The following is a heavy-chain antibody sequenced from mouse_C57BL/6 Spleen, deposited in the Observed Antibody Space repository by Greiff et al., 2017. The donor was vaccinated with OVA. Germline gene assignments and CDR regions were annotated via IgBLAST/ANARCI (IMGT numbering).Heavy chain of an antibody. Sequence: VKLMESGPGLVQPSQSLSITCTVSGFSLTSYGVHWVRQPPGKGLEWLGVIWSGGSTDYTAAFISRLSISKDNSKSQVFFKMNSLQADDTAIDYCAKTLYGSSSLAYWGQGTLVTVSA. J-gene: IGHJ3*01. CDR3: AKTLYGSSSLAY. CDR2: IWSGGST. V-gene: IGHV2-4*01. D-gene: IGHD1-1*01. CDR1: GFSLTSYG.